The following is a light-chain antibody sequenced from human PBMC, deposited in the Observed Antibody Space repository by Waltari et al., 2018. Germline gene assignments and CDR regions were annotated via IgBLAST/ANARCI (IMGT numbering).Light chain of an antibody. CDR3: QQYKTYPHS. CDR1: QDIRDY. CDR2: AAS. J-gene: IGKJ4*01. Sequence: DIQMTQSPSSLSASIGDSLTITCRASQDIRDYLVWFQQRTGKATKSLIYAASNLQGGIPSRFSGSGSGTDFTLTISSLQPEDFATYYCQQYKTYPHSFGGGTKVEIK. V-gene: IGKV1-16*01.